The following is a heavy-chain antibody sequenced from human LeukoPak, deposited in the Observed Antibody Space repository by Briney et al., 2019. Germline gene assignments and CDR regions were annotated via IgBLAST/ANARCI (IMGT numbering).Heavy chain of an antibody. D-gene: IGHD6-19*01. J-gene: IGHJ4*02. CDR2: IYYSGNT. CDR3: ARGSSYSSGWYHLNG. CDR1: GGSISSSGYH. V-gene: IGHV4-39*02. Sequence: PSETLSLTCTVSGGSISSSGYHWGWIRQPPGKGLEWIGSIYYSGNTYYNPSLKSRVTISVDTSKNHFSLKLSSVTAADTAVYYCARGSSYSSGWYHLNGRGQGTLVTVSS.